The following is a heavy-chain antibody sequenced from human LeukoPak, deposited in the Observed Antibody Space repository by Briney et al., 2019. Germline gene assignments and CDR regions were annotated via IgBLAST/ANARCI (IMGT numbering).Heavy chain of an antibody. D-gene: IGHD3-22*01. V-gene: IGHV3-66*01. CDR1: GFTVSTNY. CDR3: ARDGYYDSSGYRKHDGFDI. Sequence: GGSLRLSCAASGFTVSTNYMSWVRQAPGKGLEWVSLIYSGGITQYADSVKGRFTISRDNSKNTLYLQMTSLGAEDTAVYHCARDGYYDSSGYRKHDGFDIWGQGTLVTVSS. CDR2: IYSGGIT. J-gene: IGHJ3*02.